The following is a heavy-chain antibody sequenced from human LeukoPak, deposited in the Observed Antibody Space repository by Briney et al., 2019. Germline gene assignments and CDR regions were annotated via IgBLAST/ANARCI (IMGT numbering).Heavy chain of an antibody. D-gene: IGHD3-22*01. CDR2: INPNSGGT. Sequence: ASVKVSCKASGYTFTGYYMHWVRQAPGQGLEWMGWINPNSGGTNYAQKFRGRVTMTRDTSISTAYMELSRLRSDDTAVYCCARGFDYYDSSGYSLDIWGQGTMVTVSS. CDR3: ARGFDYYDSSGYSLDI. CDR1: GYTFTGYY. J-gene: IGHJ3*02. V-gene: IGHV1-2*02.